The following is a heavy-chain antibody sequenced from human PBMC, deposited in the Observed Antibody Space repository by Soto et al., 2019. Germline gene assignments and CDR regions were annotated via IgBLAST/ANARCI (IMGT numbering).Heavy chain of an antibody. V-gene: IGHV4-39*01. D-gene: IGHD2-2*01. J-gene: IGHJ5*02. CDR1: GGSLSSSRYY. CDR2: IYYSGST. CDR3: ARNIVVVPAAIYKWFYP. Sequence: SETLSLTCTVSGGSLSSSRYYWGWIRQPPGKGLEWIGSIYYSGSTYYNPSLKSRVTISVHTSKNQFSLKLSSVTAADTAVYYCARNIVVVPAAIYKWFYPWGQGTLVTVS.